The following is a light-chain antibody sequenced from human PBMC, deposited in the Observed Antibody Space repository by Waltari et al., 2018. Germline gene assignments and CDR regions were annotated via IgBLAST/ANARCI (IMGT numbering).Light chain of an antibody. J-gene: IGLJ2*01. Sequence: QSALTQPASVSGSPGQSLTISCTGTRSDVGGYHYVSWYQQHPGKAPKLMIYDVSNRPSGVSNRFSGSKSGNTASLTISGLQAEDEADYYCSSYTSSSTVVFGGGTKLTVL. CDR3: SSYTSSSTVV. CDR1: RSDVGGYHY. V-gene: IGLV2-14*03. CDR2: DVS.